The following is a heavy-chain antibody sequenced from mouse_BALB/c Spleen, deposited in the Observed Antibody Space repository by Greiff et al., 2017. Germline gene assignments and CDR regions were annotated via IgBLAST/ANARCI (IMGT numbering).Heavy chain of an antibody. CDR1: GFTFSSYA. J-gene: IGHJ2*01. Sequence: EVQRVESGGGLVKPGGSLKLSCAASGFTFSSYAMSWVRQSPEKRLEWVAEISSGGSYTYYPDTVTGRFTISRDNAKNTLYLEMSSLRSEDTAMYYCARRYDYDAYYFDYWGQGTTLTVSS. D-gene: IGHD2-4*01. CDR3: ARRYDYDAYYFDY. V-gene: IGHV5-9-4*01. CDR2: ISSGGSYT.